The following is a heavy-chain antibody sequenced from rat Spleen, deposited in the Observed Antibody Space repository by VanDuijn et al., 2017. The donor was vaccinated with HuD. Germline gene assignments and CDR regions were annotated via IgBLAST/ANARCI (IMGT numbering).Heavy chain of an antibody. CDR2: ISYGDSSGPSGT. V-gene: IGHV5-29*01. J-gene: IGHJ3*01. CDR3: TTVPRGLAY. D-gene: IGHD3-3*01. Sequence: EVQLVESGGGLVQPGRSLKLSCAASGFTFSNYGMHWIRQAPTTGLEWVATISYGDSSGPSGTYYRDSVKGRFTISRDNAKSSLYLKMDSLRSEDTATYSCTTVPRGLAYWGQGTLVTVSS. CDR1: GFTFSNYG.